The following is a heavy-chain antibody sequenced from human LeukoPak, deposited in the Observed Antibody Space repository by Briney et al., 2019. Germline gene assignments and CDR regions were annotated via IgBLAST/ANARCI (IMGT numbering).Heavy chain of an antibody. CDR2: ISSSSSYI. CDR1: GFTFSSYA. Sequence: GGSLRLSCAASGFTFSSYAMSWVRQAPGKGLEWVSSISSSSSYIYYADSVKGRFTISRDNAENSLYLQMNSLRAEDTAVYYCATSYGDYGDYWGQGTLVTVSS. CDR3: ATSYGDYGDY. D-gene: IGHD4-17*01. V-gene: IGHV3-21*01. J-gene: IGHJ4*02.